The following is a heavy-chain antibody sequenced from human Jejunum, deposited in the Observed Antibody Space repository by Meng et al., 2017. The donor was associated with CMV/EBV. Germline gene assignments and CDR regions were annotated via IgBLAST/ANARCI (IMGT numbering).Heavy chain of an antibody. CDR2: INTDATAT. CDR1: GFDFRSSW. V-gene: IGHV3-74*01. Sequence: LCCAASGFDFRSSWMHWVRQAPGKGLVWVSRINTDATATFYADSVRGRFIISRDNAKNTLYLQMNSLTPEDTAVYYCARNFNHACDHWGQGTLVTVSS. J-gene: IGHJ4*02. D-gene: IGHD3-3*01. CDR3: ARNFNHACDH.